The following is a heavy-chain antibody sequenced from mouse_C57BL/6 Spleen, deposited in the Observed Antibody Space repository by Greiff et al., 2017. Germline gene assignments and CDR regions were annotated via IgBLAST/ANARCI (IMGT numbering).Heavy chain of an antibody. V-gene: IGHV5-17*01. CDR1: GFTFSDYG. D-gene: IGHD3-2*02. CDR3: ARRRQLRNYYAMDY. CDR2: ISSGSSTI. Sequence: EVKLMESGGGLVKPGGSLKLSCAASGFTFSDYGMHWVRQAPEKGLEWVAYISSGSSTIYYADTVKGRFTISRDNAKNTLFLQMTSLRSEDTAMYYCARRRQLRNYYAMDYWGQGTSVTVSS. J-gene: IGHJ4*01.